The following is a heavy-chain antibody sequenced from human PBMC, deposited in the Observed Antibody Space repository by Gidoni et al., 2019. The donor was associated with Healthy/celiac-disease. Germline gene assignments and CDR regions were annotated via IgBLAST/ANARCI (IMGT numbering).Heavy chain of an antibody. V-gene: IGHV4-39*01. CDR1: GGSISSSSYY. D-gene: IGHD2-2*01. Sequence: QLQLQESGPGLVKPSETLSLTCTVSGGSISSSSYYWGWIRQPPGKGLEWIGSIYYSGSTYYNPSLKSRVTISVDTSKNQFSLKLSSVTAADTAVYYCARQPDQPRDGMDYWGQGTLVTVSS. CDR3: ARQPDQPRDGMDY. CDR2: IYYSGST. J-gene: IGHJ4*02.